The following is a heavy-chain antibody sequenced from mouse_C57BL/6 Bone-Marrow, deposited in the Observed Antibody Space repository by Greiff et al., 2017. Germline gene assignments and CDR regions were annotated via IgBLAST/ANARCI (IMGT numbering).Heavy chain of an antibody. D-gene: IGHD2-3*01. J-gene: IGHJ4*01. CDR3: ARSLEWVLRIYYYAMDY. Sequence: QVQLQQSGAELARPGASVKLSCKASGYTFTSYGISWVKQRTGQGLEWNGEIYPRSGNTYYNEKFKGKATLTADKSSSTAYMELRSLTSEDTAVYFCARSLEWVLRIYYYAMDYWGQGTSVTVSS. CDR2: IYPRSGNT. CDR1: GYTFTSYG. V-gene: IGHV1-81*01.